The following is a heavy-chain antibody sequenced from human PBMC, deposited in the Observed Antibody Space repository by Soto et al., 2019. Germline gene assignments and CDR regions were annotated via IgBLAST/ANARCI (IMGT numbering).Heavy chain of an antibody. CDR2: ISYSGST. Sequence: SETLSLTCTVSGGSITSGHYYWSWIRQPPGKGLEWIGYISYSGSTYYNPSLKSRLTISLDTSTNHFSLRLSSVTAADTALYHCARNQLGVPTRNYYYYGMDVWGQGTTVTVSS. V-gene: IGHV4-31*03. J-gene: IGHJ6*02. D-gene: IGHD2-2*01. CDR3: ARNQLGVPTRNYYYYGMDV. CDR1: GGSITSGHYY.